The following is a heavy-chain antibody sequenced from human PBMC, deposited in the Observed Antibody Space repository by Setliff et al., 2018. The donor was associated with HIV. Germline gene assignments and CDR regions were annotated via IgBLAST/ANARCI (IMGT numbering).Heavy chain of an antibody. Sequence: GGSLRLSCVASRFSFRHYPMSWVRQAPGKGLEWVAHIQKTIYGETTDYATPVKDRFTISRDDSKNTLYPQMNSLRAEDTAVYYCAREILSSSAIDYWGQGTLVTVSS. J-gene: IGHJ4*02. CDR3: AREILSSSAIDY. CDR1: RFSFRHYP. V-gene: IGHV3-15*01. CDR2: IQKTIYGETT. D-gene: IGHD6-6*01.